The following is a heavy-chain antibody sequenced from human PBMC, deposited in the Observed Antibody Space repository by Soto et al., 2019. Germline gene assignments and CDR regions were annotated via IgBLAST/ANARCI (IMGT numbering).Heavy chain of an antibody. CDR2: ISYDGSNK. D-gene: IGHD2-15*01. Sequence: QVQLVESGGGVVQPGRSLRLSCAASGFTFSSYGMHWVRQAPGKGREWVAVISYDGSNKYYADSVKGRFTISRDNSKNTLYLQMNSLRAEDTAVYYCAKDGIKGGSWYYYNMDVWGKGTTVTVSS. J-gene: IGHJ6*03. V-gene: IGHV3-30*18. CDR3: AKDGIKGGSWYYYNMDV. CDR1: GFTFSSYG.